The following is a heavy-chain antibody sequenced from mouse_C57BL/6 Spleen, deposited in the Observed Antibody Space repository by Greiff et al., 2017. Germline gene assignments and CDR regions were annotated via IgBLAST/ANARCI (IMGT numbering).Heavy chain of an antibody. J-gene: IGHJ4*01. CDR1: GYTFTSYW. Sequence: QVQLQQPGAELVKPGASVKLSCKASGYTFTSYWMHWVKQRPGQGLEWIGMIHPNSGSTNYNEKFKSKATLTVDKSSSTAYMQLSSLTSEDSAVYYCARSRPLYAMDYWGQGTSVTVSS. V-gene: IGHV1-64*01. CDR3: ARSRPLYAMDY. CDR2: IHPNSGST.